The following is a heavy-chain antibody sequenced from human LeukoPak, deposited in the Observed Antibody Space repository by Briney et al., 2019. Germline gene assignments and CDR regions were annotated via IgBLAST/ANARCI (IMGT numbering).Heavy chain of an antibody. CDR2: IYYSGST. J-gene: IGHJ3*02. V-gene: IGHV4-59*01. D-gene: IGHD6-19*01. Sequence: SETLSLTCTVSGGSISSYYWSWIRQPPGKGLEWIGYIYYSGSTNYNPSLKSRVTISVDTSKNQFSLKLSSVTAADTAVYYCARGRDSSGWYQAFDIWGQGTMVTVSS. CDR1: GGSISSYY. CDR3: ARGRDSSGWYQAFDI.